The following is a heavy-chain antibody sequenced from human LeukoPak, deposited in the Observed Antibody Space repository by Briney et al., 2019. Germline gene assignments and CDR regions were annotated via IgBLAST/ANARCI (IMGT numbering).Heavy chain of an antibody. Sequence: GGSLRLSCAASGFTFSSYGMSWVRQAPGKGLEWVANIKQDGSEKYYVDSVKGRFTISRDNAHNSLYLQMNSLRAEDTAVYFCARDKVDGDSYFDSWGQGTLVTVSS. CDR1: GFTFSSYG. J-gene: IGHJ4*02. CDR2: IKQDGSEK. CDR3: ARDKVDGDSYFDS. V-gene: IGHV3-7*01. D-gene: IGHD4-17*01.